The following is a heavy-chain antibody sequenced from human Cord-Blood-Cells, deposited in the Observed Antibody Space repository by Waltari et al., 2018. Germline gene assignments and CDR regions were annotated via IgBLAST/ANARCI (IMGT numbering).Heavy chain of an antibody. CDR1: GFTFSCYS. J-gene: IGHJ6*02. CDR3: ARLDLRGQLGGSYYYGMDV. CDR2: ISSSSSTI. V-gene: IGHV3-48*01. D-gene: IGHD6-6*01. Sequence: EVQLVESGGGLVQPGGSLRLSCAASGFTFSCYSMNWVRQAPGKGLEWVSYISSSSSTIYDADSVKGRVTISRDNAKNSLYLQMNSLRAEDTAVYYCARLDLRGQLGGSYYYGMDVWGQGTTVTVSS.